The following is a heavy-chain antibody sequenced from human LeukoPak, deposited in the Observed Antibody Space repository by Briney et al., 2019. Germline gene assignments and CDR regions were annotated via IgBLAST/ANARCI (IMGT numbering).Heavy chain of an antibody. CDR2: ISAYNGNT. D-gene: IGHD2-8*01. Sequence: ASVKVPCKASGYTFTSYGISWVRQAPGQGLEWMGWISAYNGNTNYAQKLQGRVTMTTDTSTSTAYMELRSLRSDDTAVYYCARGPKTGIVLMVYGLGYGMDVWGQGTTVTVSS. CDR3: ARGPKTGIVLMVYGLGYGMDV. V-gene: IGHV1-18*01. CDR1: GYTFTSYG. J-gene: IGHJ6*02.